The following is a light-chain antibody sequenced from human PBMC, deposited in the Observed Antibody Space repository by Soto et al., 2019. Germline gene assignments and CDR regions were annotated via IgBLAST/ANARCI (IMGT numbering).Light chain of an antibody. V-gene: IGKV3-15*01. Sequence: EIVMTQSPATLSVSPGERATLSCRASKSVSSNLAWYQQKPGQAPRLLIYGASTRATGIPARFSGSGSGTEFTLTISSLQSEDFAIDFCQQYNNGPPDRTVGQGTKVEIK. CDR3: QQYNNGPPDRT. J-gene: IGKJ1*01. CDR2: GAS. CDR1: KSVSSN.